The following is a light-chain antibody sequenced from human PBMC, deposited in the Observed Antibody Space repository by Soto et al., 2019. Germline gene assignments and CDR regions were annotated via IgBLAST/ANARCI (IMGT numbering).Light chain of an antibody. CDR3: QHYDNSPRT. CDR2: GAS. Sequence: EIVLTQSPGTLSLSPGERATLSCRASQSVSTRSLAWYQQKPGQAPRLLISGASSRAADIPDRFSGSGSGTDFTLTINRLEPEDFAVYYCQHYDNSPRTFGQGTKVE. CDR1: QSVSTRS. V-gene: IGKV3-20*01. J-gene: IGKJ1*01.